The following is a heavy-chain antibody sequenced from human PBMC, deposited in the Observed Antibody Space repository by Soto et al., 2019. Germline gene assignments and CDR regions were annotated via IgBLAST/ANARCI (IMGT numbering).Heavy chain of an antibody. CDR3: ARDFVVGGPAINYYYGMDF. CDR1: WFPVHSNY. Sequence: GSLKLFRSTAWFPVHSNYIRWVRPAQGKGLEWISIIYSAGNTYYADSVKGRFTISRDNSKNTLYLQMNSLGAEDTAVYYCARDFVVGGPAINYYYGMDFWGQGT. V-gene: IGHV3-66*01. D-gene: IGHD1-26*01. J-gene: IGHJ6*02. CDR2: IYSAGNT.